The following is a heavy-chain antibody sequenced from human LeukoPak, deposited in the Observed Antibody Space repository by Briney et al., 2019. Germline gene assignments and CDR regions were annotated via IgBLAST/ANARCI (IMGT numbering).Heavy chain of an antibody. D-gene: IGHD6-19*01. V-gene: IGHV4-59*01. CDR3: ARGAGWWPY. Sequence: SEALSLTCTVSGGSISSYYWSWIRQPPGKGLEWIGYIYYSGTTNYNPSLKSRLTISLETSKNQFSLKLSSVTAADTAVYYCARGAGWWPYWGQGTLVTVSS. CDR1: GGSISSYY. CDR2: IYYSGTT. J-gene: IGHJ4*02.